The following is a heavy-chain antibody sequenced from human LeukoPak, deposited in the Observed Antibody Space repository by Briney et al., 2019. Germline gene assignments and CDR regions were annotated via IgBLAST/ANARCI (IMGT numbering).Heavy chain of an antibody. CDR3: ARLVRGQWLAPRYYYGMDV. Sequence: LRLSCAASGFTFSTYVIHWVRQAPGKGLEWIGEINHSGSTNYNPSLKSRVTISVDTSKNQFSLKLSSVTAADTAVYYCARLVRGQWLAPRYYYGMDVWGQGTTVTVSS. J-gene: IGHJ6*02. CDR1: GFTFSTYV. D-gene: IGHD6-19*01. CDR2: INHSGST. V-gene: IGHV4-34*01.